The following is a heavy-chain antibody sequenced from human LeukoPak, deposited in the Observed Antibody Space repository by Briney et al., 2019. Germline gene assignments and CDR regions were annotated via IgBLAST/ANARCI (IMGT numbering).Heavy chain of an antibody. J-gene: IGHJ4*02. Sequence: GGSLRLSCEVSGFIFRSYWMHWVRQAPGKGLVWVSRINSDGSSTSYADSVKGRFTISRDNAKNTLYLQMNSLRAEDTAVYYCARGSAMADYWGQGTLVTVSS. CDR1: GFIFRSYW. CDR3: ARGSAMADY. D-gene: IGHD5-18*01. CDR2: INSDGSST. V-gene: IGHV3-74*01.